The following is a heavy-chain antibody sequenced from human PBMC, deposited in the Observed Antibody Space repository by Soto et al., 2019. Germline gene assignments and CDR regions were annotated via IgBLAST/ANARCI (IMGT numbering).Heavy chain of an antibody. D-gene: IGHD2-2*01. J-gene: IGHJ6*02. Sequence: GESLKISCKGSGYSFTSYWISWVRQMPGKGLEWMGRIDPSDSYTNYSPSFQGHVTISADKSISTAYLQWSSLKASDTAMYYCARHPIVVVPAATQHYYYGMDVWGQGTTVTVSS. CDR3: ARHPIVVVPAATQHYYYGMDV. CDR1: GYSFTSYW. V-gene: IGHV5-10-1*01. CDR2: IDPSDSYT.